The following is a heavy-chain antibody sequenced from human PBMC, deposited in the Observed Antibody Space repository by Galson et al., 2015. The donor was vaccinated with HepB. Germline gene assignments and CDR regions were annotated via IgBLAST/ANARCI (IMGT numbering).Heavy chain of an antibody. CDR2: IWHDGGKK. CDR3: AGKYYYYSMDV. J-gene: IGHJ6*02. V-gene: IGHV3-33*01. Sequence: SLRLSCAASGFTFNNYGMHWVRQAPGKGLEWVAVIWHDGGKKEYGDSVRGRFTISRDNSKNTVYLQMNSLRAEDTAVYYCAGKYYYYSMDVWGRGATVTVSS. CDR1: GFTFNNYG.